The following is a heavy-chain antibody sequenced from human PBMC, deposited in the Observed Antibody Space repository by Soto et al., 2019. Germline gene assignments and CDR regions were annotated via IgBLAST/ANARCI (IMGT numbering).Heavy chain of an antibody. CDR1: GYPISSGYH. CDR3: ARSSGYVPGGY. Sequence: SETLSLTCAVSGYPISSGYHWGWIRQPPGKGLEWIGIIHHSGSTYYNPSLRSRITISVDTSKNQFSLKMPSVTAADTAVYYCARSSGYVPGGYWGQGILVTVS. D-gene: IGHD5-12*01. CDR2: IHHSGST. J-gene: IGHJ4*02. V-gene: IGHV4-38-2*01.